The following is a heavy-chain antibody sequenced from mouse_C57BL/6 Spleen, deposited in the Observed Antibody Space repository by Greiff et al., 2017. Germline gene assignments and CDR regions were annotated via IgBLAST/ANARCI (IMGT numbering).Heavy chain of an antibody. CDR2: IDPANGNT. Sequence: VQLQQSVAELVRPGASVKLSCTASGFNIKNTYMHWVKQRPEQGLEWIGSIDPANGNTKYAPKFQGKATITAATSSNTAYLQLSSLTSEDTAIYYCASFYDGYEAWFAYWGQGTLVTVSA. V-gene: IGHV14-3*01. CDR3: ASFYDGYEAWFAY. D-gene: IGHD2-3*01. CDR1: GFNIKNTY. J-gene: IGHJ3*01.